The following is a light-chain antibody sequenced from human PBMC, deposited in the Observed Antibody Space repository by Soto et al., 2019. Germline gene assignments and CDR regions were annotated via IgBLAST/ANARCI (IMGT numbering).Light chain of an antibody. CDR1: HSISSW. CDR3: QHYNSYSEA. J-gene: IGKJ1*01. Sequence: DIQMTQSPSTLSASVGDRVTITCRASHSISSWLAWYQQKPGKAPNLLIYAASTLESGVPSRFSGSGSGTEFTLTISSLQPDDFATYYCQHYNSYSEAFGQGTKVDIK. CDR2: AAS. V-gene: IGKV1-5*01.